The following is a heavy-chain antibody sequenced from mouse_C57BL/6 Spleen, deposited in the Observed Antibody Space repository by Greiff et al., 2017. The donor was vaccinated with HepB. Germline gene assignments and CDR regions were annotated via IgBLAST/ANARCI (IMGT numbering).Heavy chain of an antibody. J-gene: IGHJ3*01. D-gene: IGHD1-1*01. CDR2: IWSGGST. CDR1: GFSLTSYG. CDR3: ARNDYYGSLAY. Sequence: QVQLQQSGPGLVQPSQSLSITCTVSGFSLTSYGVHWVRQSPGKGLEWLGVIWSGGSTDYNAAFISRLSISKDNSKSQVFFKMNSLQADDTAIYYCARNDYYGSLAYWGQGTLVTVSA. V-gene: IGHV2-2*01.